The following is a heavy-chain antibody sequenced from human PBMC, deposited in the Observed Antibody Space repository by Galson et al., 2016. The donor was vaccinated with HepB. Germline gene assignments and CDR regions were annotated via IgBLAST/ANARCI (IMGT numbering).Heavy chain of an antibody. CDR3: AREALGNGYYPDY. Sequence: SLRLSCAGSGFDFSRHEMNWVRQAPGKGLEWVSYIRPSGATFHADSVKGRFTISRDDGRDSLFLQMNGLRVEDTAVYFCAREALGNGYYPDYWGHGTLVIVS. J-gene: IGHJ4*01. CDR1: GFDFSRHE. D-gene: IGHD3-3*01. CDR2: IRPSGAT. V-gene: IGHV3-48*03.